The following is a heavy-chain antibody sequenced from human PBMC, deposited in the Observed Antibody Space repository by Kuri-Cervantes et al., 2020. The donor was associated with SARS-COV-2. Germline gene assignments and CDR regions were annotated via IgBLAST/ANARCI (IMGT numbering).Heavy chain of an antibody. D-gene: IGHD2-2*01. CDR1: GGSISSGGYY. J-gene: IGHJ4*02. CDR2: IYHSGST. Sequence: SETLSLTCTVSGGSISSGGYYWSWIRQPPGKGLEWIGYIYHSGSTYYNPSLKSRVTISVDTSKNQFSLMLSSVTAADTAVYYCALGYCSSTSCHPFDYWGQGTLVTVSS. CDR3: ALGYCSSTSCHPFDY. V-gene: IGHV4-30-2*01.